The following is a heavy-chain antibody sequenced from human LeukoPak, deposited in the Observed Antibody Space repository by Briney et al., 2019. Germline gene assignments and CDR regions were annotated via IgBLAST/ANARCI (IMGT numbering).Heavy chain of an antibody. J-gene: IGHJ4*02. CDR1: GGSISSYY. Sequence: PSETLSLTCTVSGGSISSYYWSWIRQPPGKGLEWIGYIYYSGSTNYNPSLKSRVTISVDTSKNQFSLKLSSVTAADTAVYYCARADYSNYDAIDYRGQGTLVTVSS. D-gene: IGHD4-11*01. CDR3: ARADYSNYDAIDY. CDR2: IYYSGST. V-gene: IGHV4-59*01.